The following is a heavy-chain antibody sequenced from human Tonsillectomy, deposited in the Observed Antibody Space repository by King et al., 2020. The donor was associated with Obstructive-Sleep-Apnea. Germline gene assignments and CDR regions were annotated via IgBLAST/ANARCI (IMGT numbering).Heavy chain of an antibody. Sequence: QLQLQESGSGLVKPSQTLSLTCTVSGGSISSGDYSWNWIRQPPGKGLEWIGYIYHSGSTYYNPSLKSRVTISVDKSKNQFSLKLTSVTAADTAVYYCARDDNDAFDVWGQGTMVTVSS. CDR3: ARDDNDAFDV. CDR2: IYHSGST. V-gene: IGHV4-30-2*01. J-gene: IGHJ3*01. CDR1: GGSISSGDYS.